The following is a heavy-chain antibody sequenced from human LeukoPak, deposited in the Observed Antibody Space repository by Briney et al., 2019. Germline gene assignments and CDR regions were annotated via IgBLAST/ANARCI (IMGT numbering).Heavy chain of an antibody. V-gene: IGHV4-59*01. D-gene: IGHD2-2*02. CDR2: IYYSGST. CDR1: GGSISSYN. CDR3: ARGQHLIVVVPAAIPRDP. J-gene: IGHJ5*02. Sequence: SETLSLTCTVSGGSISSYNWSWIRQPPGKGLEWIGYIYYSGSTNYNPSLKSRVTISVDTSKNQFSLKLSSVTAADTAVYYCARGQHLIVVVPAAIPRDPWGQGTLVTVSS.